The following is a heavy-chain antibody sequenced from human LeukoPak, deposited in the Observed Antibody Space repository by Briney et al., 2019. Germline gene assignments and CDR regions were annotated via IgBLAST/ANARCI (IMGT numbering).Heavy chain of an antibody. V-gene: IGHV4-39*07. Sequence: PSETLSLTCTVSGGSISSSSYYWGWIRQPPGKGLEWIGSIYHSGSTYYNPSLKSRVTISVDTSKNQFSLKLSSVTAADTAVYYCAISNNYDFWSGYNMDVWGKGTTVTVSS. CDR1: GGSISSSSYY. D-gene: IGHD3-3*01. CDR2: IYHSGST. CDR3: AISNNYDFWSGYNMDV. J-gene: IGHJ6*03.